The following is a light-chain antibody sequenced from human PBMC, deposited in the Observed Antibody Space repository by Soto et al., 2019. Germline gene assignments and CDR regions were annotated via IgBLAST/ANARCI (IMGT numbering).Light chain of an antibody. CDR3: QQFGSSPGFT. Sequence: IVLMQSPGTLSLSPGERATLSCRASQSINSRYLAWYQQKPGQAPRLLIYGASSRATGIPDRFSGSGSGTDFTITISRLEPEDFAVYYCQQFGSSPGFTFGPGTIVDIK. J-gene: IGKJ3*01. CDR2: GAS. V-gene: IGKV3-20*01. CDR1: QSINSRY.